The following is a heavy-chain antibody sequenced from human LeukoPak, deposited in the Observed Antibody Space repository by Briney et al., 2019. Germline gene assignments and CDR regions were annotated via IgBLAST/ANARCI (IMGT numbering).Heavy chain of an antibody. CDR3: ARDWGSIKVIADY. D-gene: IGHD7-27*01. CDR2: ISSNSDNT. V-gene: IGHV1-18*01. Sequence: ASVKVSCKATGYTFTSYGISWVRQAPGQGLEWMGWISSNSDNTNYAQKLQGRVTMTTDTSTSTAYMELRSLRSDDTALHFCARDWGSIKVIADYWGQGTLVTVSS. CDR1: GYTFTSYG. J-gene: IGHJ4*02.